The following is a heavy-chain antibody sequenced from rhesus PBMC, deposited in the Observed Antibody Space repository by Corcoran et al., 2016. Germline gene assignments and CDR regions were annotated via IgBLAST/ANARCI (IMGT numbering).Heavy chain of an antibody. Sequence: QVQLQESGPGLVKPSETLSLTCAVSGYSISRGYYWNWIRQPPGKGLEWIGYITYIGSTSYNPSPKSRVTISRDTTKNQLSLKLSSVTAADTAVYYCARGRVGFDYWGQGVLGTVSS. J-gene: IGHJ4*01. V-gene: IGHV4-122*02. CDR2: ITYIGST. CDR1: GYSISRGYY. CDR3: ARGRVGFDY. D-gene: IGHD2-21*01.